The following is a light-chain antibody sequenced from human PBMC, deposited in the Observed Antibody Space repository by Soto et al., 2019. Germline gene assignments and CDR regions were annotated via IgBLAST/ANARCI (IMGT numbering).Light chain of an antibody. V-gene: IGKV3D-15*01. CDR3: QQYDNWPGT. CDR2: GAS. J-gene: IGKJ1*01. Sequence: EIVVSQSPGTLSLSPGERATLSCRASRDFISSYLAWYHHKPGQAPRLVIYGASGRATGIPARFTGSGSGTEFTLTISSLQSEAFAVYFCQQYDNWPGTFGQGTKVDI. CDR1: RDFISSY.